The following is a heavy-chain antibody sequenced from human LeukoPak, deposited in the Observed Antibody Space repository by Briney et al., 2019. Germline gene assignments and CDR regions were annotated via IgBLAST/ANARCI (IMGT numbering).Heavy chain of an antibody. CDR3: ARGRGRHYDFWSGYYPPTVYYYMDV. D-gene: IGHD3-3*01. Sequence: GGSLRLSCAVSGFTFSSYWVSWVRQAPGKGLEWVANIKQDGSEKYYVDSVKGRFTISRDNAKNSLYLQMNSLRAEDTAVYYCARGRGRHYDFWSGYYPPTVYYYMDVWGKGTTVTVSS. CDR1: GFTFSSYW. V-gene: IGHV3-7*01. CDR2: IKQDGSEK. J-gene: IGHJ6*03.